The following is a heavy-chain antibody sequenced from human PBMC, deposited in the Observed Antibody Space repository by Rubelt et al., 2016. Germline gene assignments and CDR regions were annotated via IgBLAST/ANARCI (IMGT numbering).Heavy chain of an antibody. D-gene: IGHD6-19*01. CDR2: ISSSSSYI. CDR3: AREGSSGWYPQDY. CDR1: GFTFSSYS. Sequence: EVQLVESGGGLVKPGGSLRLSCAASGFTFSSYSMNWVRQAPGKGLEWVSSISSSSSYIYYADAVKGRFTISRDNAKNSLYLQMNSLRAEDTAVYYCAREGSSGWYPQDYWGQGTLVTVSS. J-gene: IGHJ4*02. V-gene: IGHV3-21*01.